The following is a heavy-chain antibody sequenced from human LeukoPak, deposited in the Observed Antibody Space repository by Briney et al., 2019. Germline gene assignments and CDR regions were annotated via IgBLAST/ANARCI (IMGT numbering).Heavy chain of an antibody. J-gene: IGHJ5*02. CDR1: GGSISSGGYY. D-gene: IGHD5-18*01. V-gene: IGHV4-31*03. Sequence: PSETLSLTCTVSGGSISSGGYYWSWIRQHPGKGLEWIGYIYYSGSTYYNLSLKSRVTISVDTSKNQFSLKLSSVTAADTAVYCCARHTRGYSYEAWGQGTLVTVSS. CDR3: ARHTRGYSYEA. CDR2: IYYSGST.